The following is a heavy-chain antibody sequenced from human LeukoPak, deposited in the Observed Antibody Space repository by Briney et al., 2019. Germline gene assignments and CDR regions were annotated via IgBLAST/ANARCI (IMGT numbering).Heavy chain of an antibody. J-gene: IGHJ4*02. D-gene: IGHD6-19*01. CDR3: ASRYSSGWYDY. CDR2: IYSGGST. Sequence: SGGSLRLSCAASGFIFSNYAMSWVRQAAEKGLEWVSIIYSGGSTYYADSVKGRFTISRDNSKNTLYLQMNSLRAEDTAVYYCASRYSSGWYDYWGQGTLVTVSS. V-gene: IGHV3-53*01. CDR1: GFIFSNYA.